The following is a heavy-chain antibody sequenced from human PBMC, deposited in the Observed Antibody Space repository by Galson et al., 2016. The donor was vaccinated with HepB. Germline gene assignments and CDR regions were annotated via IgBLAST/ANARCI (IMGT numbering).Heavy chain of an antibody. CDR3: ARGGLIWYQNWFYL. Sequence: SETLSLTCAVSGASISPANWWSWVRQPPGKGLEWIGEIYHSGSTNYSPSLQSRVTISVDKSKNQISLTLGSVTAADTAVYYCARGGLIWYQNWFYLWGQGTLVTVSS. V-gene: IGHV4-4*02. CDR1: GASISPANW. J-gene: IGHJ5*02. D-gene: IGHD2-8*01. CDR2: IYHSGST.